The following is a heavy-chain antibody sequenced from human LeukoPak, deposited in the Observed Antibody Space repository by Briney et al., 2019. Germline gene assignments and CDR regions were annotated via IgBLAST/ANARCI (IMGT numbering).Heavy chain of an antibody. D-gene: IGHD3-22*01. CDR1: GFTFSSYE. CDR3: ARGVDNYYDSSGYYGY. J-gene: IGHJ4*02. CDR2: ISSSGSTI. V-gene: IGHV3-48*03. Sequence: GGSLRLSCAASGFTFSSYEMNWVRQAPGKGLEWVSYISSSGSTIYYADSVKGRFTISRDNAKNSLYLQMNSLRAEDTAVYYCARGVDNYYDSSGYYGYWGQGTLVTVSS.